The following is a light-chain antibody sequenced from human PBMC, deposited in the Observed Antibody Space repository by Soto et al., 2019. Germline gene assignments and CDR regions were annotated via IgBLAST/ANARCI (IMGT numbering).Light chain of an antibody. CDR3: QQANGFPFT. CDR1: HGVSSW. CDR2: AAS. V-gene: IGKV1-12*01. J-gene: IGKJ3*01. Sequence: DIQMAQSPSSVSASVGVRVTITCRASHGVSSWLAWYQQKPGKAPKLLIYAASSVQSGVPSRFSGSGSGADFTLTISSLQPEDFATYYCQQANGFPFTFGPGTKVDIK.